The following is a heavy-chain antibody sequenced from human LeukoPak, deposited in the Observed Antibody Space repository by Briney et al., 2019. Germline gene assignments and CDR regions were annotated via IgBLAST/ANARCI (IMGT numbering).Heavy chain of an antibody. V-gene: IGHV3-43D*03. CDR1: GFTFDDYA. CDR2: ISWDGGST. Sequence: GGSLGLSCAASGFTFDDYAMHWVRQAPGKGLEWVSLISWDGGSTYYADSVKGRFTISRDNSKNSLYLQMNSLRAEDTALYYCAISYYDSSGIDYWGQGTLVTVSS. J-gene: IGHJ4*02. D-gene: IGHD3-22*01. CDR3: AISYYDSSGIDY.